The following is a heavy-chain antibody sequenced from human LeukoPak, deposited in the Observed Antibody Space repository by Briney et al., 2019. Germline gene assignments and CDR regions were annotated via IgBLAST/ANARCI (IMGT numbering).Heavy chain of an antibody. D-gene: IGHD6-13*01. CDR1: GLTFSSYW. J-gene: IGHJ3*02. CDR3: AMGSSSWDDAFDI. CDR2: INSDGSST. V-gene: IGHV3-74*01. Sequence: PGGSLRLSCAASGLTFSSYWMHWVRQAPGKGLVWVSRINSDGSSTSYADSVKGRFTISRDNAKNTLYLQMNSLRAEDTAVYYCAMGSSSWDDAFDIWGQGTMVTVSS.